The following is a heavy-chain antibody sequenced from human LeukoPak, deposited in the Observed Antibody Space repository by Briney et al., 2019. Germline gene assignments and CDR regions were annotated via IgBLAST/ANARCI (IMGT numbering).Heavy chain of an antibody. J-gene: IGHJ4*02. D-gene: IGHD6-19*01. V-gene: IGHV3-48*01. CDR2: ISRSSSTI. Sequence: GGSLRLSCAASGFTFSSYSMNWVRQAPGKGLEWVSYISRSSSTIFYADSVKGRFTISRDNAKNSLYLRMNSLRAEDTALYYCARYATVAAHRDFDYWGQGTLVTVSS. CDR3: ARYATVAAHRDFDY. CDR1: GFTFSSYS.